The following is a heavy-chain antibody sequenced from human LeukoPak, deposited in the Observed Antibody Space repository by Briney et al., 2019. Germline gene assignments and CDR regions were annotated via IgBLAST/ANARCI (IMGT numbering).Heavy chain of an antibody. CDR1: GFTFTSHS. Sequence: PGGSLRLSCVASGFTFTSHSLNWLRQAPGKGLEWVASINSNSDYILYAESVEGRFSISRDNARNSVYLQMNSLTAEDTALYYCARDWRNKYSNSWSRGEWYSDLWGRGTLVSVSS. J-gene: IGHJ2*01. D-gene: IGHD6-13*01. CDR2: INSNSDYI. V-gene: IGHV3-21*01. CDR3: ARDWRNKYSNSWSRGEWYSDL.